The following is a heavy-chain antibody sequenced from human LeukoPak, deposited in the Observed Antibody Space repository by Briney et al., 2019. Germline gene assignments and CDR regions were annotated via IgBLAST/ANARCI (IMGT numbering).Heavy chain of an antibody. CDR3: VRDLVDPADY. CDR1: GFTFSSYW. J-gene: IGHJ4*02. Sequence: GGSLRLSCAASGFTFSSYWMSWVRQAPGKGLEWVANIKQDGSEENYVDSVKGRFTISRDNAKNTVYLQMNSLRAEDTAVFYCVRDLVDPADYWGQGTLVTVSS. V-gene: IGHV3-7*01. CDR2: IKQDGSEE. D-gene: IGHD2-8*02.